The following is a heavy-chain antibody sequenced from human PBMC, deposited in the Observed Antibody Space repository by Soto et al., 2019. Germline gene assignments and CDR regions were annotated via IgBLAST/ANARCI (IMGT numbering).Heavy chain of an antibody. CDR1: GGSISSSSYY. J-gene: IGHJ4*02. Sequence: QLQLQESGPGLVKPSETLSLTCTVSGGSISSSSYYWGWIRQPPGKGLEWIGSIYYSGSTYYNPSLKSRVTISVDTSKNQFSLKLSSVTAADTAVYYCARHRYGDPPFDYWGQGTLVTVSS. V-gene: IGHV4-39*01. CDR2: IYYSGST. CDR3: ARHRYGDPPFDY. D-gene: IGHD4-17*01.